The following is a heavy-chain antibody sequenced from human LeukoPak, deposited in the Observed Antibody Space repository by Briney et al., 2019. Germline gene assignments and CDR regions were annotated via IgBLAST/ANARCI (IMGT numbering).Heavy chain of an antibody. CDR3: ARDRGDY. V-gene: IGHV3-53*01. J-gene: IGHJ4*02. CDR1: GFTLSSSA. CDR2: IYSGGST. D-gene: IGHD1-26*01. Sequence: GGSLRLSCAASGFTLSSSAMNWVRQAPGKGLEWVSVIYSGGSTYYADSVKGRFTISRDNSKNTLYLQMNSLRAEDTAVYYCARDRGDYWGQGTLVTVSS.